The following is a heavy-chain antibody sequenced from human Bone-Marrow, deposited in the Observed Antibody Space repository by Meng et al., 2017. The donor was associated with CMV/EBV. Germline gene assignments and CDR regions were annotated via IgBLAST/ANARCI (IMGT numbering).Heavy chain of an antibody. Sequence: SVKVSCKASGYTFTDYYMHWLRQAPGQGLEWMGRIIPILGIANYAQKFQGRVTITADKSTSTAYMELSSLRSEDTAVYYCARGTRRGYSYGWDDYWGQGKLVTVSS. CDR3: ARGTRRGYSYGWDDY. D-gene: IGHD5-18*01. CDR1: GYTFTDYY. V-gene: IGHV1-69*04. J-gene: IGHJ4*02. CDR2: IIPILGIA.